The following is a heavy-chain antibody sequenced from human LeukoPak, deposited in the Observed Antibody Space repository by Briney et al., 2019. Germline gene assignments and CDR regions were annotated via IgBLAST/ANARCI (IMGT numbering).Heavy chain of an antibody. CDR1: GGSFSGYY. D-gene: IGHD2-2*01. V-gene: IGHV4-34*01. Sequence: SETLSLTCAVYGGSFSGYYWSWIRQPPGKGLEWIGEINHSGSTNYNPSLKSRVTISVDTSKNQFSLKLSSVTAADTAVYYCARDHKDCSGTSCYPADAFDIWGQGTMVTVSS. J-gene: IGHJ3*02. CDR2: INHSGST. CDR3: ARDHKDCSGTSCYPADAFDI.